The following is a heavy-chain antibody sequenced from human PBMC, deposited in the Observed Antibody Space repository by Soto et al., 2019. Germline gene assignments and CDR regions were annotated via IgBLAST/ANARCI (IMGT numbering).Heavy chain of an antibody. CDR2: TRNKANSYTT. CDR3: AREGEAYADAFDI. V-gene: IGHV3-72*01. Sequence: GGSLRLSCAASGFTFSDHYMDWVRQAPGKGLEWVGRTRNKANSYTTEYAASVKGRFTISRDDSKNSLYLQMNSLKTEDTAVYYCAREGEAYADAFDIWGQWTRVTVS. J-gene: IGHJ3*02. D-gene: IGHD3-16*01. CDR1: GFTFSDHY.